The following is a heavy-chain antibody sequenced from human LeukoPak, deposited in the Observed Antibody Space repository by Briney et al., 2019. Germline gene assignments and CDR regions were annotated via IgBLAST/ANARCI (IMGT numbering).Heavy chain of an antibody. CDR3: ARGGPDGYNSRYFDY. CDR2: IYSGGST. J-gene: IGHJ4*02. CDR1: GFTVSSNY. D-gene: IGHD5-24*01. V-gene: IGHV3-53*01. Sequence: PGGSLRLSCAASGFTVSSNYWSWVRQAPGKGLEWVSVIYSGGSTYYADSVKGRFTISRDNSKNTLYLQMNSLRAEDTAVYYCARGGPDGYNSRYFDYGGQGTLATVSS.